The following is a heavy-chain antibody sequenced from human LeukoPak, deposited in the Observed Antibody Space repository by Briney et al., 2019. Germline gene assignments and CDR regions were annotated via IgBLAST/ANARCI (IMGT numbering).Heavy chain of an antibody. V-gene: IGHV3-23*01. J-gene: IGHJ4*02. CDR1: GITFSSYA. CDR3: AKLKQWQPQRYFFEY. D-gene: IGHD6-19*01. CDR2: FSGTSST. Sequence: PGGSLRLSCAASGITFSSYAMSWVRQAPGKGLEWVSTFSGTSSTSYADAVKGRVTISRDNSKNTLYLQLNSLRAEDTAVYYCAKLKQWQPQRYFFEYWGQGALVTVAS.